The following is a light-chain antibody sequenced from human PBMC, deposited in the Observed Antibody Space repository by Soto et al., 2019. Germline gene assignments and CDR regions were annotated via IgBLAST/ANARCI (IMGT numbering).Light chain of an antibody. CDR3: HQRKSWPRT. J-gene: IGKJ1*01. CDR2: ETS. Sequence: EIVMTQSPATLSVSPGERATLSCRASQTVSTRLAWYQHKPGQAPRLLIYETSNRATGIPARFSGSGSGTDFTLTISSLEPEDFAVYYCHQRKSWPRTFGQGTKVDI. V-gene: IGKV3-11*01. CDR1: QTVSTR.